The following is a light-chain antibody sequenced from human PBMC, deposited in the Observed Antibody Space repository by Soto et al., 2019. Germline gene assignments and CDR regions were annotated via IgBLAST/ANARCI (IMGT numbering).Light chain of an antibody. CDR2: DAS. J-gene: IGKJ2*01. CDR1: QSINSY. Sequence: DIQMTQSPSSLSASVGDRVTITCRASQSINSYLNWYQQKPGKAPKLLIYDASNLQNEVPSRFSGSGSGTDFTLTISSLQPEDFTTYFCQQSYSTPYTFGQGTKLEIK. CDR3: QQSYSTPYT. V-gene: IGKV1-39*01.